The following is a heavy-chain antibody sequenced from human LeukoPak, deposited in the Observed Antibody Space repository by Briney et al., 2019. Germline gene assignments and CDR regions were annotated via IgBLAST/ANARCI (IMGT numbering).Heavy chain of an antibody. D-gene: IGHD3-10*01. J-gene: IGHJ5*02. V-gene: IGHV4-59*01. CDR1: GGSISSYY. CDR2: IFYSGST. Sequence: SETLSLTCTVSGGSISSYYWSWIRQPPGKGLEWIGYIFYSGSTNYNPSLKSRVTISVDTSKNQFSLKLSSVTAADTAVYYCARGRGPLSRFDPWGQGTLVTVSS. CDR3: ARGRGPLSRFDP.